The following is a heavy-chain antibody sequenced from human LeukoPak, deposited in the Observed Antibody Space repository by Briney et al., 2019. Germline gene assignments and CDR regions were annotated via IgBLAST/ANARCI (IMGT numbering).Heavy chain of an antibody. J-gene: IGHJ4*02. V-gene: IGHV4-39*01. CDR1: GFTFSSYW. CDR3: ARHDISYGYVTYFDY. D-gene: IGHD5-18*01. Sequence: PGGSLRLSCAASGFTFSSYWMTWIRQPPGKGLEWIGSIYYSGSTYYNPSLKSRVTISVDTSKNQFSLKLSSVTAADTAVYYCARHDISYGYVTYFDYWGQGTLVTVSS. CDR2: IYYSGST.